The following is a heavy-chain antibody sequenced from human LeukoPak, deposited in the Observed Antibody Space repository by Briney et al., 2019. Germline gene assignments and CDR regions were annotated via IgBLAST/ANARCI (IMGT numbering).Heavy chain of an antibody. CDR2: MNPNSGNT. J-gene: IGHJ6*03. CDR3: ARGDCSSTSCQDPDYYYYMDV. CDR1: GYTFTIYD. D-gene: IGHD2-2*01. V-gene: IGHV1-8*03. Sequence: ASVKVSCKASGYTFTIYDINWVRQATGQGLEWMGWMNPNSGNTGYAQKFQGRVTITRNTSISTAYMELSSLRSEDTAVYYCARGDCSSTSCQDPDYYYYMDVWGKGTTVTVSS.